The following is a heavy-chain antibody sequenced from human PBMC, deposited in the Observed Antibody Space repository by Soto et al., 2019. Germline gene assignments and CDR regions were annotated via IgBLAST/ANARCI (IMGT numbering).Heavy chain of an antibody. J-gene: IGHJ3*02. V-gene: IGHV4-30-4*01. CDR2: IYYSGST. CDR3: ARGGRDGYNFAFAI. CDR1: GGSISSGDYY. Sequence: SETLSLTCTVSGGSISSGDYYWSWIRQPPGKGLEWIGYIYYSGSTYYNPSLKSRVTISVDTSKNQFSLKLSSVTAADTAVYYCARGGRDGYNFAFAIWGPGTTVTVSS. D-gene: IGHD5-12*01.